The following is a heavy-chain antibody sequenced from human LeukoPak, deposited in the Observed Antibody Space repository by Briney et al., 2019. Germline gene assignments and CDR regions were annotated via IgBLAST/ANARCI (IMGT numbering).Heavy chain of an antibody. V-gene: IGHV3-15*01. CDR2: IKSNIAGGAI. CDR1: GFTSGFTFNNAW. J-gene: IGHJ4*02. Sequence: GGSLRLSCTTSGFTSGFTFNNAWMSWVRQAPGKGLEWVGRIKSNIAGGAIDYASPVKGRFIISRDDSKNTMYLQMNSLKTDDTAVYYCSETGGDGHWGQGTLVTVSS. CDR3: SETGGDGH. D-gene: IGHD2-21*02.